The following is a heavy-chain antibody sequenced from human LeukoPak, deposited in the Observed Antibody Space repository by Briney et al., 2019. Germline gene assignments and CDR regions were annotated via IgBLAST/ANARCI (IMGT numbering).Heavy chain of an antibody. CDR3: VKVTAAGFVDH. V-gene: IGHV3-9*01. CDR2: IGWNSGGI. J-gene: IGHJ4*02. D-gene: IGHD6-13*01. Sequence: GGSLRLSCAASGFTFDDYAMHCVRQAPGKGLEWVSGIGWNSGGIVYADSVKGRFTISRDNAKNSLYLQMNSLGAEDTALYYCVKVTAAGFVDHWGQGTLVTVSS. CDR1: GFTFDDYA.